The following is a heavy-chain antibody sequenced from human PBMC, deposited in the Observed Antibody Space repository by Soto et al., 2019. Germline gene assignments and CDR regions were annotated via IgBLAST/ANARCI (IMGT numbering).Heavy chain of an antibody. D-gene: IGHD5-12*01. CDR3: ARIEAGYIRLKYYYNYMDV. CDR2: IYYSGST. Sequence: PSETLSLTCTVSGGSISSSNYYWGWIRQPPGKGLEWIGTIYYSGSTYYNPSLKSRVTISVDTSKNQFSLKLRSVTAADTAVYYCARIEAGYIRLKYYYNYMDVWGKGTTVTVSS. V-gene: IGHV4-39*01. CDR1: GGSISSSNYY. J-gene: IGHJ6*03.